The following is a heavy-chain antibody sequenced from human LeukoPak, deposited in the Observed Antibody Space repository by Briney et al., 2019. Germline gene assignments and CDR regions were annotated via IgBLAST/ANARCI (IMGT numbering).Heavy chain of an antibody. CDR2: IRSKAKNYAT. J-gene: IGHJ6*03. V-gene: IGHV3-73*01. CDR1: GLTFSGSA. CDR3: TRPVQQLVNSYDYYYYMDV. Sequence: GGSLRLSCAPSGLTFSGSAMHWVRQASGKGMEWVGRIRSKAKNYATAYAASEKAWLTIHRHGSKNTAYLQMNSLKTEDTAVYYCTRPVQQLVNSYDYYYYMDVWGKGTTVTVSS. D-gene: IGHD6-13*01.